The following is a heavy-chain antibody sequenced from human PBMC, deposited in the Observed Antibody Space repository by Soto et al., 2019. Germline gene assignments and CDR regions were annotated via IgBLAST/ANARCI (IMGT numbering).Heavy chain of an antibody. D-gene: IGHD6-6*01. CDR2: INPNSGGT. J-gene: IGHJ5*02. V-gene: IGHV1-2*04. CDR3: ARGPPFEYSSSYNSFDP. Sequence: ASVKVSCKASGYTFTGYYMHWVRQAPGQGLEWMGWINPNSGGTNYAQKFQGWVTMTRDTSISTAYMELSRLRSDDTAVYYCARGPPFEYSSSYNSFDPWGQGTLVTVSS. CDR1: GYTFTGYY.